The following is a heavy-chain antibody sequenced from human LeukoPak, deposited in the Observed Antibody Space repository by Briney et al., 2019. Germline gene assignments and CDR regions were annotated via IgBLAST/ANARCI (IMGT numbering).Heavy chain of an antibody. CDR2: IIPIFGTA. D-gene: IGHD6-19*01. Sequence: SVKVSCKASGGTFSSYAISWVRQAPGQGLEWMGGIIPIFGTANYAQKFQGRVTITADESTSTAYMELSSLRSEDTAVYYCASTATIAVAGNFGYWGQGTLVTVSS. CDR3: ASTATIAVAGNFGY. CDR1: GGTFSSYA. J-gene: IGHJ4*02. V-gene: IGHV1-69*13.